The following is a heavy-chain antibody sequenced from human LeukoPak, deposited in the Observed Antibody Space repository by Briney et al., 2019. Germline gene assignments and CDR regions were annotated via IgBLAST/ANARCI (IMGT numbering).Heavy chain of an antibody. V-gene: IGHV1-46*01. Sequence: ASVKVSCKASGYTFTNYYMHWVRQAPGQGLEWMGVIDTRGGSTTYAQKVQGRFTMTRDTSTSTVYMELRSLNSEDTAVYYCARSHSSWYWLDPWGQGTLVTVSS. J-gene: IGHJ5*02. CDR3: ARSHSSWYWLDP. CDR1: GYTFTNYY. D-gene: IGHD6-13*01. CDR2: IDTRGGST.